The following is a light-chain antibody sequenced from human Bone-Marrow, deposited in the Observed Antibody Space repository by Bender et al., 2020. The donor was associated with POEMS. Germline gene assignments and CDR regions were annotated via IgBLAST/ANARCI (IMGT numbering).Light chain of an antibody. CDR3: QAGASSISYD. J-gene: IGLJ1*01. CDR1: KLGDKY. CDR2: QDT. Sequence: SYELTQPPSVSVSPGQTARITCFGDKLGDKYVCWFQQKPGQSPVLLIYQDTKRASGIPERFSGSNSGNTATLTISGTQAIDEADYYCQAGASSISYDFGSGTRVPV. V-gene: IGLV3-1*01.